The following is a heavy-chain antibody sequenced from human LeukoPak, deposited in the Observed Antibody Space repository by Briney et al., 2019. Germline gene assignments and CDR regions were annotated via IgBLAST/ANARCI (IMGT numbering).Heavy chain of an antibody. V-gene: IGHV1-18*01. J-gene: IGHJ4*02. D-gene: IGHD1-1*01. CDR2: ISAYNGNT. CDR1: GGTFSSYA. CDR3: ARDLKLDPFGY. Sequence: ASVKVSCKASGGTFSSYAISWVRQAPGQGLEWMGWISAYNGNTNYARKLQGRVTMTTDTSTSTAYMELRSLRSDDTAVYYCARDLKLDPFGYWGQGTLVTVSS.